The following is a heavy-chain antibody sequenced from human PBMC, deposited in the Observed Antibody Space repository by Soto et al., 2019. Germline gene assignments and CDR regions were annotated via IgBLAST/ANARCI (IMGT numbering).Heavy chain of an antibody. Sequence: EVQLLEAGGGLVQPGGSQRLSCAASGFTFSSYAMTWVRQAPGKGLEWVSTLSGSGGSTYYAASVKGRFTISRDNSKDTRNPEMKSLRGEDKAVYFCEKQQGPGTPYSYAMDVWSQKTAVTVSS. J-gene: IGHJ6*02. CDR2: LSGSGGST. CDR3: EKQQGPGTPYSYAMDV. V-gene: IGHV3-23*01. CDR1: GFTFSSYA. D-gene: IGHD2-15*01.